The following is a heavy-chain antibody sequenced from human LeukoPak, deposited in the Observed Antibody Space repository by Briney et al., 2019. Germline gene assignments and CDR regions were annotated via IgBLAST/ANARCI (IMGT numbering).Heavy chain of an antibody. CDR1: GGSISSGSYY. J-gene: IGHJ6*03. Sequence: PSETLSLTCTVSGGSISSGSYYWSWIRQPAGKGLEWIGRIYTSGSTNYNPSLKSRVTISVDTSKNQFSLKLSSVTAADTAVYYCARCPDEYQLPNYYYYYMDVWGKGTTVTVSS. CDR2: IYTSGST. CDR3: ARCPDEYQLPNYYYYYMDV. V-gene: IGHV4-61*02. D-gene: IGHD2-2*01.